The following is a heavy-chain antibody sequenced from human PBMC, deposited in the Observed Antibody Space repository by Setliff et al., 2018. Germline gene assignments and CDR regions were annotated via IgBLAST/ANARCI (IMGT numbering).Heavy chain of an antibody. J-gene: IGHJ6*03. V-gene: IGHV1-69*13. CDR3: ARGAPGGKDYYYYYMDV. CDR1: GGTFSSYA. CDR2: IIPIFGTE. D-gene: IGHD2-15*01. Sequence: SVKVSCKASGGTFSSYAISWVRQAPGQGLEWMGGIIPIFGTEHYAQKFQGRVTITADESTSTAYMELSSLRSEDTAVYYCARGAPGGKDYYYYYMDVWGKGTTVTVS.